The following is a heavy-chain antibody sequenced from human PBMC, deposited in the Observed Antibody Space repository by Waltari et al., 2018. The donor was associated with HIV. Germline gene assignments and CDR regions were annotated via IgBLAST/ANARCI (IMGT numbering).Heavy chain of an antibody. CDR3: ARGIQSLAVAAFDI. J-gene: IGHJ3*02. D-gene: IGHD6-19*01. CDR2: IYTSGST. V-gene: IGHV4-61*02. CDR1: GGSISSGSYY. Sequence: QVQLQESGPGLVKPSQTLSLTCTVSGGSISSGSYYWRWIRQPAGKGLEELGRIYTSGSTNYNPSLKSRVTISVDTSKNQFSLKLSSVTAADTAVYYWARGIQSLAVAAFDIWGQGTMVTVSS.